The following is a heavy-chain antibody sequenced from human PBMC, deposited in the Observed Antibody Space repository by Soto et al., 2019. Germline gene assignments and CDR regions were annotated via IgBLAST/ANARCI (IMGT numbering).Heavy chain of an antibody. CDR3: ARKGSSSWYSDYYYGMDV. Sequence: HPGGSLRLSCAASGFTFSSYGMHWVRQAPGKGLEWVAVIWYDGSNKYYADSVKGRFTISRDNSKNTLYLQMNSLRAEDTAVYYCARKGSSSWYSDYYYGMDVWGQGTTVTVSS. V-gene: IGHV3-33*01. CDR2: IWYDGSNK. D-gene: IGHD6-13*01. J-gene: IGHJ6*02. CDR1: GFTFSSYG.